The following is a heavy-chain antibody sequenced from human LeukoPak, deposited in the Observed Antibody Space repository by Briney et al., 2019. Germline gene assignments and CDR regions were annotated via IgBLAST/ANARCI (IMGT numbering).Heavy chain of an antibody. CDR2: ISYDGSNK. D-gene: IGHD3-3*01. CDR1: GSTFSSYG. CDR3: AKHYDFWSGYGSNWFDP. V-gene: IGHV3-30*18. Sequence: GGSLRLSCAASGSTFSSYGMHWVRQAPGKGLEWVAVISYDGSNKYYADSVKGRFTISRDNSKNTLYLQMNSLRAEDTAVYYCAKHYDFWSGYGSNWFDPWGQGTLVTVSS. J-gene: IGHJ5*02.